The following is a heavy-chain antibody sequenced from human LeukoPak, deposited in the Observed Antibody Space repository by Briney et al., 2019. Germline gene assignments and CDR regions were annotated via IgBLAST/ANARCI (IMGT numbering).Heavy chain of an antibody. J-gene: IGHJ5*01. CDR2: LTPDGSDK. Sequence: GGSLRLSCAASGFTFSSYWMTWVRQAQGRGLEWVANLTPDGSDKYYVDSVKGRFTISRDNAKNSLYLQMNSLRAEDTAVYYCARDAYTSASDSWGQGTLVTVSS. V-gene: IGHV3-7*01. D-gene: IGHD3-16*01. CDR3: ARDAYTSASDS. CDR1: GFTFSSYW.